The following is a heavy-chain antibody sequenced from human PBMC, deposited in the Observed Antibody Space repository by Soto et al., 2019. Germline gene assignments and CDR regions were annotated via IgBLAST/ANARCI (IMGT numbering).Heavy chain of an antibody. J-gene: IGHJ4*02. D-gene: IGHD3-10*01. V-gene: IGHV4-34*01. CDR2: INHSGST. Sequence: QVQLQQWGAGLLKPSETLSLTCAVFGGSFSGYYWNWIRQPPGKGLEWIGEINHSGSTNYNPSLKSRVTIXVDTSKNQFSLKLSSVTAADTAVYYCASGYGRNFDYWGQGTLVTVSS. CDR3: ASGYGRNFDY. CDR1: GGSFSGYY.